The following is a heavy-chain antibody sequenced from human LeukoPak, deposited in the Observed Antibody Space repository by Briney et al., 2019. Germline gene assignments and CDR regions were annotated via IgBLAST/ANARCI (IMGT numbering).Heavy chain of an antibody. CDR2: IHHSGST. Sequence: PSETLSLTCAVSGVSITSDTYSWSWIRQPPEKGLEWIGYIHHSGSTYYNPSLRSRVTISVDKSKNHFSLNLNSVTAADTAVYYCVGGLGLAAVGDRFDPWGQGTLVTVSS. V-gene: IGHV4-30-2*01. D-gene: IGHD2-21*01. J-gene: IGHJ5*02. CDR1: GVSITSDTYS. CDR3: VGGLGLAAVGDRFDP.